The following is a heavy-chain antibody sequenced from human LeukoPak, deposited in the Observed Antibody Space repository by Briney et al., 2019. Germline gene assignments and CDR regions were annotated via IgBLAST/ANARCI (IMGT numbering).Heavy chain of an antibody. V-gene: IGHV3-7*01. J-gene: IGHJ4*02. Sequence: GGPLRLSCAASGFSFSSYWMAWVRQAPGKGLEWVANIKQDGSEKYYVDSVKGRFTISRDNAKNSLYLQMNSLRGEDTAVYYRAKGRGFGEFGGQGTLVTVSS. CDR3: AKGRGFGEF. CDR2: IKQDGSEK. CDR1: GFSFSSYW. D-gene: IGHD3-10*01.